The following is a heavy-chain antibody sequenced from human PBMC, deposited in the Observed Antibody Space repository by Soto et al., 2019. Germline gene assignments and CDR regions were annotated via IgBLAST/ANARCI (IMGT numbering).Heavy chain of an antibody. CDR3: ARHHGSPGSYFNLSF. CDR2: IYPGDSAT. J-gene: IGHJ6*02. CDR1: GYRFTSYW. V-gene: IGHV5-51*01. Sequence: GASLKISRKGSGYRFTSYWINWVRQMTGKGLEWMGIIYPGDSATRYSPSFQGQVTISADKSIDTAYQQWSTLKASDTAVYYCARHHGSPGSYFNLSFLGQVTTVTVSS. D-gene: IGHD2-15*01.